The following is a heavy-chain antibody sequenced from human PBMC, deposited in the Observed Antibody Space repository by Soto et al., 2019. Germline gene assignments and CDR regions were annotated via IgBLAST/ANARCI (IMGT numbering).Heavy chain of an antibody. CDR2: IIPILGIA. V-gene: IGHV1-69*08. D-gene: IGHD3-22*01. Sequence: QVQLVQSGAEVKKPGSSVKVSCKASGGTFSSYTISWVRQAPGQGLEWMGRIIPILGIANYAQKFQGRVTITAEKSTSPASMELSSLRSEDTAVYYCARDYYDSSGYSLDYYYGMDVWGQGTTVTVSS. CDR3: ARDYYDSSGYSLDYYYGMDV. J-gene: IGHJ6*02. CDR1: GGTFSSYT.